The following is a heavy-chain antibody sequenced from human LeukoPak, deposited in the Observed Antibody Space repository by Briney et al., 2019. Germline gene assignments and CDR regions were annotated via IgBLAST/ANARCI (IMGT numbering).Heavy chain of an antibody. Sequence: GGTLRLSCAASGFTFSSYGMSWVRQAPGKGLEWVSTISSSGGDTYYADSVKGRFTISRDNAKNSLYLQMNSLRAEDTAVYYCARGLDSGSWDFDYWGQGTLVTVSS. J-gene: IGHJ4*02. CDR1: GFTFSSYG. CDR2: ISSSGGDT. CDR3: ARGLDSGSWDFDY. V-gene: IGHV3-21*01. D-gene: IGHD1-26*01.